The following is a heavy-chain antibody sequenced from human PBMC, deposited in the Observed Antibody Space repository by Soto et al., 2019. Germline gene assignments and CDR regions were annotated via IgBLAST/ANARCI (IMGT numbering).Heavy chain of an antibody. CDR2: ISAYNGNT. J-gene: IGHJ4*02. Sequence: QVQLVQSGAEVKKPGASVKVSCKASGYTFTSYGISWVRQAPGQGLEWMGWISAYNGNTNYAQKIQGRVTMTTDTSTRTAYMELRSQRSDDTAVYYCARDGQYSGSYGGSYFDYWGQGTLVTVSS. CDR1: GYTFTSYG. D-gene: IGHD1-26*01. CDR3: ARDGQYSGSYGGSYFDY. V-gene: IGHV1-18*01.